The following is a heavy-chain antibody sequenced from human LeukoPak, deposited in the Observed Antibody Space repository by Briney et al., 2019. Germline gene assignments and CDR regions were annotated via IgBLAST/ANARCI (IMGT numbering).Heavy chain of an antibody. Sequence: PGGSLRLSCAASGFTFSSYGMHWVRQAPGKGLEWVAVISYDGSNKYYADSVKGRFTISRDNSKNTLYLHMNRLRAEDTAVYYCAKYLEFYSNYGLFDYWGQGTLVTVSS. V-gene: IGHV3-30*18. D-gene: IGHD4-11*01. CDR3: AKYLEFYSNYGLFDY. CDR1: GFTFSSYG. CDR2: ISYDGSNK. J-gene: IGHJ4*02.